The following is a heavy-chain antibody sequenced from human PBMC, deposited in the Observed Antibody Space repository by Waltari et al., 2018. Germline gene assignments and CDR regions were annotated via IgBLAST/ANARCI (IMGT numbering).Heavy chain of an antibody. CDR1: GGSISSSSSY. CDR2: IDYSGRN. V-gene: IGHV4-39*07. D-gene: IGHD1-26*01. Sequence: QLHMHESDTGLVKPSETLSLNCTVSGGSISSSSSYSDWLRQPPGQGLEGLGRIDYSGRNDYHPSLKSLGTISVDTSNNQFSLKLSSVTAADTAVYDCARDKWELPGGDYWGQGTLVTVSS. J-gene: IGHJ4*02. CDR3: ARDKWELPGGDY.